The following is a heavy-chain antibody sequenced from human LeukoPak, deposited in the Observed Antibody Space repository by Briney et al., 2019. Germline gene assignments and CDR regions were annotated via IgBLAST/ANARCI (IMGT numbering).Heavy chain of an antibody. Sequence: ASVKVSCKASGYTFTGDYMHWVRQAPGQGLEWMGWINPNSGGTNYAQKFQGRVTMTRDTSISTAYMELSRLRSDDTAVYYCARPVAGDGTAAAQFDYWGQGTLVTVSS. CDR2: INPNSGGT. V-gene: IGHV1-2*02. CDR1: GYTFTGDY. CDR3: ARPVAGDGTAAAQFDY. J-gene: IGHJ4*02. D-gene: IGHD6-13*01.